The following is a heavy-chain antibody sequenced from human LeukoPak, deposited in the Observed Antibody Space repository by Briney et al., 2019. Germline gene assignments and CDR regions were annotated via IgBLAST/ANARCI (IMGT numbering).Heavy chain of an antibody. CDR3: ARVNHVYCSTASCFRALWFDL. CDR2: ICYSGSA. CDR1: GGSIGRGDYF. J-gene: IGHJ5*02. D-gene: IGHD2-15*01. Sequence: NPSQTLSLTCIVSGGSIGRGDYFWPWLRQPRGKGLGWIGYICYSGSANYNPSLKSRLTIEIDRNKTKFSLSLTSVTAADTAVYYCARVNHVYCSTASCFRALWFDLWGQGTLVTVSS. V-gene: IGHV4-30-4*01.